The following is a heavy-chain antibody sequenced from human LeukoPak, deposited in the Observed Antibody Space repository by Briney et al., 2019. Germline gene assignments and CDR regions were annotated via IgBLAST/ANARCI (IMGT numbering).Heavy chain of an antibody. CDR3: ARRGAVTMVRGVSKYNWFDP. Sequence: PSETLSLTCAVSGYSISSGYYWGWIRQPPGKGLEWIGSIYHSGSTYYNPSLKSRVAISVDTSKNQFSLKLRSVTAADTAVYYCARRGAVTMVRGVSKYNWFDPWGQGTLVTVSS. CDR2: IYHSGST. CDR1: GYSISSGYY. V-gene: IGHV4-38-2*01. J-gene: IGHJ5*02. D-gene: IGHD3-10*01.